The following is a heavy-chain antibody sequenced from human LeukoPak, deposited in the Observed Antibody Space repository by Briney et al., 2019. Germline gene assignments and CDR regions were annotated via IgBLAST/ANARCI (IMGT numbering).Heavy chain of an antibody. V-gene: IGHV3-7*01. Sequence: PGGSLRLSCAASGFTLSSYWMSWVRQAPGKGLEWVANIKQDGSEKYYVDSVKGRFTISRDNAENSLYLQMNNLRVEDTAVYYCARENGGGDYWGQGTLVTVSS. CDR3: ARENGGGDY. CDR2: IKQDGSEK. D-gene: IGHD3-10*01. CDR1: GFTLSSYW. J-gene: IGHJ4*02.